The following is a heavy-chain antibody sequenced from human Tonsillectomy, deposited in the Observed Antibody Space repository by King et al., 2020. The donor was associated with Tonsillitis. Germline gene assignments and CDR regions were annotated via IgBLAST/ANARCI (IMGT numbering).Heavy chain of an antibody. J-gene: IGHJ3*02. Sequence: VQLVQSGGGVVRPGGSLRLSCAASGFTFDDYGMSWVRQAPGKGLEWVSGINWNGGSTGYADSVKGRFTISRDNAKNSLYLQMNSLRAEDTALYYCARGCGRWLQLCAFDIWGQGTMVTVSS. CDR1: GFTFDDYG. CDR2: INWNGGST. D-gene: IGHD5-24*01. CDR3: ARGCGRWLQLCAFDI. V-gene: IGHV3-20*04.